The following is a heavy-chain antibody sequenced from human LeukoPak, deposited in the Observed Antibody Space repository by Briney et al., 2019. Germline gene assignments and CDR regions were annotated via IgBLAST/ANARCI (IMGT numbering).Heavy chain of an antibody. Sequence: ASVKVSCKASGYTFTSYYIHWVRQAPGQGLEWMGLINPSAGSTNYAQKFQGRVTITRDTSTSTVYMELSSLRSEDTAVYYCARGPSITLIRGGQWYYYMDVWGKGTTVTISS. CDR2: INPSAGST. D-gene: IGHD3-10*01. V-gene: IGHV1-46*01. J-gene: IGHJ6*03. CDR3: ARGPSITLIRGGQWYYYMDV. CDR1: GYTFTSYY.